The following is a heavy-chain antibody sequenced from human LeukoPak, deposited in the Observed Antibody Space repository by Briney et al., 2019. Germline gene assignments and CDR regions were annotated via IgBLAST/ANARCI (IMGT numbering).Heavy chain of an antibody. D-gene: IGHD5-18*01. CDR1: GFTFSSYA. CDR2: ISGSGGST. J-gene: IGHJ4*02. CDR3: ARVPDGIQLWVDVGGDY. V-gene: IGHV3-23*01. Sequence: QSGGSLRLSCAASGFTFSSYAMSWVRQAPGKGLEWVSAISGSGGSTYYADSVKGRFTISRDNSKNTLYLQMNSLRAEDTAVYYCARVPDGIQLWVDVGGDYWGQGTLVTVSS.